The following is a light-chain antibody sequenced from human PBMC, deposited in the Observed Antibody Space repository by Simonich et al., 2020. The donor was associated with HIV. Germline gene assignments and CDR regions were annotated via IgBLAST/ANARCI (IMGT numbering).Light chain of an antibody. J-gene: IGKJ2*01. CDR3: QQRSNYT. CDR1: QSVNSY. Sequence: EIVMTQSPATLSVSPGERATLSCRASQSVNSYLAWYQQKPGQAPRLLIYDASNRATGIPARFSGSGSGTDFTLTISSLEPEDFAVYYCQQRSNYTFGQGTKLEIK. CDR2: DAS. V-gene: IGKV3-11*01.